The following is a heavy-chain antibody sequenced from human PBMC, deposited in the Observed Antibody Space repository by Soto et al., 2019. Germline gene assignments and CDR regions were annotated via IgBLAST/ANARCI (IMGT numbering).Heavy chain of an antibody. Sequence: GSLRLSCAASGFDFINYAITWVRQAPGKGLEWVSVISGSAVSTYYADSVKGRFTISRDNSRNTLYLQMSSLRAEDTAVYYCAKSLVATIALDHWGQGTLVTVSS. J-gene: IGHJ5*02. V-gene: IGHV3-23*01. CDR2: ISGSAVST. CDR1: GFDFINYA. CDR3: AKSLVATIALDH. D-gene: IGHD5-12*01.